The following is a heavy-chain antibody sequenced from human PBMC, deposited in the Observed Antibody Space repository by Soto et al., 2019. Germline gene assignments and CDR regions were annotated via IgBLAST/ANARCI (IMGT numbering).Heavy chain of an antibody. CDR1: GGSFNNYA. Sequence: QVHLVQSGAEVKKPGSSVKVSCKTSGGSFNNYAVSWVRQAPGQGLEWMGGIIPNFDTPNYAQKFQDRVTISADESTSTVYMGLMSIKSNNTAVYDCAVAMVREILIFLSSGMHVWGQGTTVIVSS. J-gene: IGHJ6*02. V-gene: IGHV1-69*01. CDR2: IIPNFDTP. CDR3: AVAMVREILIFLSSGMHV. D-gene: IGHD3-16*02.